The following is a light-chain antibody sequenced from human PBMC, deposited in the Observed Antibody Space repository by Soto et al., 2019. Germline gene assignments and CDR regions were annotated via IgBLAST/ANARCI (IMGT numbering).Light chain of an antibody. J-gene: IGKJ5*01. CDR2: GAS. CDR1: QSVSSN. Sequence: EIVMTQSPVTLSVSPGERATLSCRASQSVSSNLAWYQQKPGQAPRLLFYGASTGATGLPARFSGSGSGTEFTLTINSLQAEECAVYYCQQYYNWPRTFGKGKHWRL. V-gene: IGKV3-15*01. CDR3: QQYYNWPRT.